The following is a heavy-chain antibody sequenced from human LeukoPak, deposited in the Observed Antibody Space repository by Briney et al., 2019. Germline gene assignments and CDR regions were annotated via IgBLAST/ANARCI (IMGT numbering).Heavy chain of an antibody. CDR3: ARSLGAYSYGFFDY. CDR1: GGSFSGYY. Sequence: PSETLSLTCAVYGGSFSGYYWSWLRQPPGKGLEWIGYIYDSGSTNYNPSLKSRVTISVDTSKNHFSLRLSSVTAADTAVYYCARSLGAYSYGFFDYWGQGTLVTVSS. D-gene: IGHD5-18*01. V-gene: IGHV4-59*01. J-gene: IGHJ4*02. CDR2: IYDSGST.